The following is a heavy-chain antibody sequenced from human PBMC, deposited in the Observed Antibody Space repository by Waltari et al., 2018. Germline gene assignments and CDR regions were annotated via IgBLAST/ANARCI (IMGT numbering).Heavy chain of an antibody. CDR2: IKQDGSEK. Sequence: EVQLVESGGGLVQPGGSLRLSCAASGFTFSSYWMSWVRRAQGKGLEWVANIKQDGSEKYYVDSVKGRFTISRDNAKNSLYLQMNSLRAEDTAVYYCARVPRWYQLLFDYWGQGTLVTVSS. D-gene: IGHD2-2*01. V-gene: IGHV3-7*01. CDR1: GFTFSSYW. CDR3: ARVPRWYQLLFDY. J-gene: IGHJ4*02.